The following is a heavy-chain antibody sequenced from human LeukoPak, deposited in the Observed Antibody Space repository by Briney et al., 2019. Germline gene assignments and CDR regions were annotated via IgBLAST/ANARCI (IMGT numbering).Heavy chain of an antibody. D-gene: IGHD6-19*01. V-gene: IGHV4-59*01. CDR1: GGSISSYY. CDR2: IYYSGST. CDR3: AEGVAGFDY. Sequence: MASETLSLTCTVSGGSISSYYWSWSRQPPGKGLEWVGYIYYSGSTNYSPSLKSRVTISVDTSKNQFSLTLSSVTAADTAVDYCAEGVAGFDYWGQGTLVTVSS. J-gene: IGHJ4*02.